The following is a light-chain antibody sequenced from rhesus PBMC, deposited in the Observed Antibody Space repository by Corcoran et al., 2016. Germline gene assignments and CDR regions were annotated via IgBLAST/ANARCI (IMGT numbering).Light chain of an antibody. CDR3: QHGYGTPYS. V-gene: IGKV1-74*01. CDR2: KAS. CDR1: ENVNNY. Sequence: DIQMTQSPSSLSASVGDRVTINCRASENVNNYLNWYQQKPGKAPKLLIYKASTLQSGIPSRFSGSGSGTEYTFTISSLQPEDVATYYCQHGYGTPYSFGQGTKVEIK. J-gene: IGKJ2*01.